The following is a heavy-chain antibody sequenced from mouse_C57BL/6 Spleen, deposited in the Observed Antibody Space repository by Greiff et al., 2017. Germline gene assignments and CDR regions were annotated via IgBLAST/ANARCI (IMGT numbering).Heavy chain of an antibody. V-gene: IGHV1-59*01. CDR3: ARWPYDYGSSYDYARDY. CDR1: GYTFTSYW. D-gene: IGHD1-1*01. J-gene: IGHJ4*01. CDR2: IDPSDSYT. Sequence: QVQLQQSGAELVRPGTSVKLSCKASGYTFTSYWMHCVKQRPGQGLEWIGVIDPSDSYTNYNQKFKGKATLTVDTSSSTAYMQLSSLTSEDSAVYYCARWPYDYGSSYDYARDYWGQGTSVTVSS.